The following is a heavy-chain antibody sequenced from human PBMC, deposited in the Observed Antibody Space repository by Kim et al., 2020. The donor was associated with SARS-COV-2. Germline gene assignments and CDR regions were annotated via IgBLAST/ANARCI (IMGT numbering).Heavy chain of an antibody. V-gene: IGHV1-69*13. J-gene: IGHJ6*02. CDR2: IIPFFETA. CDR3: ARGKEGTAYYNMDI. CDR1: GGIFNSYA. Sequence: SVKVSCKASGGIFNSYAFSWVRQARGLGLEWMGGIIPFFETANYAQKFQGRVTISADESASTAYMELSSLRSDDTAVYYCARGKEGTAYYNMDIWGQGT.